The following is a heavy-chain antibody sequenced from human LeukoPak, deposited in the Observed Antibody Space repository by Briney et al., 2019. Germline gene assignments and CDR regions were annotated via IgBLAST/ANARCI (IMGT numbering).Heavy chain of an antibody. CDR1: GFTFSNAW. J-gene: IGHJ4*02. CDR2: ISAGGGST. V-gene: IGHV3-23*01. CDR3: AKDKGGSGSYSDS. D-gene: IGHD3-10*01. Sequence: GGSLRLSCAASGFTFSNAWMSWVRQAPGKGLEWVSAISAGGGSTYYADSVKGRFTISRDNSKNTLYLQMNSLRAEDTAVYYCAKDKGGSGSYSDSWGQGTLVTVSS.